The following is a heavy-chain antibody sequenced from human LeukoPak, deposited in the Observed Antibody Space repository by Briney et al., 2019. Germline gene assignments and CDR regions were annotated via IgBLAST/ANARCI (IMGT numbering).Heavy chain of an antibody. D-gene: IGHD2-2*02. CDR1: GYTFTGYY. CDR2: INPNSGGT. CDR3: ARERRIVVVPAAIGRGYYYYGMDV. Sequence: ASVKVSCKASGYTFTGYYTHWVRQAPGQGLEWMGWINPNSGGTNYAQKFQGRVTMTRDTSISTAYMELSRLRSDDTAVYYCARERRIVVVPAAIGRGYYYYGMDVWGQGTTVTVSS. V-gene: IGHV1-2*02. J-gene: IGHJ6*02.